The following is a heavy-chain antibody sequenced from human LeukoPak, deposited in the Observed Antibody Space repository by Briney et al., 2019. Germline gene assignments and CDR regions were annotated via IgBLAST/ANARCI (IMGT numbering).Heavy chain of an antibody. V-gene: IGHV3-30*02. CDR3: AKDRASSGYYDY. CDR2: IRYDGSNK. D-gene: IGHD3-22*01. Sequence: VGSLRLSCAASGFTFSSYGMHWVRQAPGKGLEWVAFIRYDGSNKYYADSVKGRFTISRDNSKNTLYLQMNSLRAEDTAVYYCAKDRASSGYYDYWGQGTLVTVSS. CDR1: GFTFSSYG. J-gene: IGHJ4*02.